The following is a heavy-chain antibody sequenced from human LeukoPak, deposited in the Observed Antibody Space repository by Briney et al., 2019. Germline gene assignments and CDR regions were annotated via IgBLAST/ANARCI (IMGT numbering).Heavy chain of an antibody. CDR3: AKEKENYYDSSGFDY. Sequence: GGSLRLSCAASGFTFSSYWMSWVRQAPGKGLEWVAFIRYDGSNKYYADSVKGRFTFSRDNSKNTLYLQMNSLRAEDTAVYYCAKEKENYYDSSGFDYWGQGTLVTVSS. D-gene: IGHD3-22*01. V-gene: IGHV3-30*02. J-gene: IGHJ4*02. CDR2: IRYDGSNK. CDR1: GFTFSSYW.